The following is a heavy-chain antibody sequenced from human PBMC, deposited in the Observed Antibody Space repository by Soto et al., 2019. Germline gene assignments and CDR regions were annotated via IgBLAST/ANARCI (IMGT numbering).Heavy chain of an antibody. CDR3: ARGHYYDSSGYYFPDAFDI. CDR1: GYTFTSYA. J-gene: IGHJ3*02. Sequence: SVKVSCKASGYTFTSYAMHWVRQAPGQRLEWMGWINAGNGNTKYSQKFQGRVTITRDTSASTAYMELSSLRSEDTAVYYCARGHYYDSSGYYFPDAFDIWGQGTMVTVSS. D-gene: IGHD3-22*01. V-gene: IGHV1-3*01. CDR2: INAGNGNT.